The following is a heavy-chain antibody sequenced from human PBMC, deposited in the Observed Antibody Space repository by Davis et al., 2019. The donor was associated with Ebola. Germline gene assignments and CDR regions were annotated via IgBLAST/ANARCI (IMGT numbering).Heavy chain of an antibody. J-gene: IGHJ3*02. Sequence: GESLKISCAASGFIFSDYYMTWIRQAPGKGLEWVSYISSSGSTIYYRDSAKGRFTVSRDNAKNSLSLQMNSLRAEDTAVYYCAGGESGWDASDIWGRGTMVTVSS. CDR1: GFIFSDYY. V-gene: IGHV3-11*04. CDR2: ISSSGSTI. D-gene: IGHD6-19*01. CDR3: AGGESGWDASDI.